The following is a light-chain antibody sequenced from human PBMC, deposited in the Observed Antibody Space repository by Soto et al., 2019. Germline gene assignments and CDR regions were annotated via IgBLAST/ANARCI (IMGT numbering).Light chain of an antibody. CDR2: AAS. CDR1: QSISSY. CDR3: QQSYSTPRT. V-gene: IGKV1-39*01. J-gene: IGKJ1*01. Sequence: DIQMTQSPSSLSASVGDRVTITCRASQSISSYLNWYQQKPGKAPKLLIYAASSLQSGVPSRFSGSGSGTDFTLTISSLQPDNFVTYYCQQSYSTPRTFGQGTKVEIK.